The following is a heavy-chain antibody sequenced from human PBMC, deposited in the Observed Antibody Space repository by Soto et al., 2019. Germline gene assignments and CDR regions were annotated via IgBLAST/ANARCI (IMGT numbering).Heavy chain of an antibody. Sequence: EVQLAESGGGLVNPGGSLRLSCAASGFTFNTHGMNWVRQAPGKGLEWVSAISSCGNYRYYSDSVRGRFSISRDNAKNAVSLKINSLRPEDTAVYYCAREEGRYLGGGAAIDVWGHGTMVTVSS. D-gene: IGHD1-26*01. CDR2: ISSCGNYR. CDR1: GFTFNTHG. CDR3: AREEGRYLGGGAAIDV. V-gene: IGHV3-21*01. J-gene: IGHJ3*01.